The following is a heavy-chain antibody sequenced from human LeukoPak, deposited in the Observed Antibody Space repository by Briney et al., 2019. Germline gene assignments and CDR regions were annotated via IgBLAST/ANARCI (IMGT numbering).Heavy chain of an antibody. V-gene: IGHV1-8*01. D-gene: IGHD5-12*01. CDR1: GYTFTSYD. Sequence: VASVKVSCKASGYTFTSYDINWVRQATGQGLEWMGWMNPNSGNTGYAQKFQGRVTMTRNTSISTACMELSSLRSEDTAVYYCARVHYGYSGYDNFDYWGQGTLVTVSS. CDR2: MNPNSGNT. J-gene: IGHJ4*02. CDR3: ARVHYGYSGYDNFDY.